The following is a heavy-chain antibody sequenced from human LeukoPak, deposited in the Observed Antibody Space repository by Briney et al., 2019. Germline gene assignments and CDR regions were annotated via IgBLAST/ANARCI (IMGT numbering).Heavy chain of an antibody. V-gene: IGHV3-7*01. D-gene: IGHD5-18*01. Sequence: GGSLRLSCAASGFTFSDYWMSWVRQAPGKGLEWVANINQDGSLKYYVDSVKGRFTISRDNAKNSLYLQMNSLRAEDTVVYSCARDLKTGYTYGYPLDYWGQGTLVTVSS. CDR2: INQDGSLK. CDR1: GFTFSDYW. CDR3: ARDLKTGYTYGYPLDY. J-gene: IGHJ4*02.